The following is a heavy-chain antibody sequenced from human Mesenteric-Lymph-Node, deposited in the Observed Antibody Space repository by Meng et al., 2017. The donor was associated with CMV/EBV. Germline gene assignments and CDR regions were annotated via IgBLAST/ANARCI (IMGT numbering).Heavy chain of an antibody. J-gene: IGHJ4*02. D-gene: IGHD6-6*01. CDR2: ISGSADST. CDR3: AKWPVKYSSSSPFDY. Sequence: LSLTCAASGFTFSSYAMSWVRQAPGKGLEWVSAISGSADSTYYADSVKGRFTISRDNSKNTLYLQMNSLRAEDTAVYYCAKWPVKYSSSSPFDYWGQGTLVTVSS. V-gene: IGHV3-23*01. CDR1: GFTFSSYA.